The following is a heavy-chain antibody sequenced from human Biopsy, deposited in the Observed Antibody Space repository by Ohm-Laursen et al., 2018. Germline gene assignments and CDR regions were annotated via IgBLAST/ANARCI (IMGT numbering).Heavy chain of an antibody. CDR2: FRFEDRT. CDR3: ALGGGSYVNFDY. D-gene: IGHD1-26*01. J-gene: IGHJ4*02. V-gene: IGHV4-59*01. CDR1: GGSISNYF. Sequence: GTLSLTCAVSGGSISNYFWTWIRQPPGKGLEWIGYFRFEDRTSYNSSLKSRVTISADTSKNQFPLRLSSVTAADTAVYYCALGGGSYVNFDYWGQGTLVIVSS.